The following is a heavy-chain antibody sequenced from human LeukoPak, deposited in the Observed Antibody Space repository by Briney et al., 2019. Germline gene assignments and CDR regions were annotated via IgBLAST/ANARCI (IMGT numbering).Heavy chain of an antibody. V-gene: IGHV3-66*01. J-gene: IGHJ6*03. D-gene: IGHD3-22*01. CDR2: IYSGGST. CDR3: ARDVSSSGYYGTYYYMDV. CDR1: GFTVSSNY. Sequence: PGGSLRLSRAASGFTVSSNYMSWVRQAPGKGLEWVSVIYSGGSTYYADSVKGRFTISRDNSKNTLYLQMNSLRAEDTAVYYCARDVSSSGYYGTYYYMDVWGKGTTVTISS.